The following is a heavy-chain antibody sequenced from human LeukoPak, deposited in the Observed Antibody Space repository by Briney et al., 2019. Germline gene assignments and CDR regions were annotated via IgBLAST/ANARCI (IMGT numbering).Heavy chain of an antibody. CDR3: AKGHRGHYYGSGSYPNKGGFDH. J-gene: IGHJ5*02. CDR1: GFTFDDYA. D-gene: IGHD3-10*01. V-gene: IGHV3-9*01. Sequence: GGSLRLSCAASGFTFDDYAMHWVRQAPGRGLEWVSGISWNSGSIGYADSVKGRFTISRDNAKNPLYLQMNSLRAEDTALYYCAKGHRGHYYGSGSYPNKGGFDHWGQGTLVTVSS. CDR2: ISWNSGSI.